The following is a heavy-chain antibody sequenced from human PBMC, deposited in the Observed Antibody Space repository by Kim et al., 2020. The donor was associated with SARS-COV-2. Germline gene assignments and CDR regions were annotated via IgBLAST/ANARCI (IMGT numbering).Heavy chain of an antibody. J-gene: IGHJ6*03. D-gene: IGHD2-2*01. V-gene: IGHV3-74*01. CDR3: ARPSSTSCPWYYMEV. CDR2: INSDGSRT. Sequence: GGSLRLSCAASGFTFSTYWMYWVRQAPGKGLVWVSRINSDGSRTNYADSVKGRFTISRDNAKNTLYLQMNSLRAEDTAVYYCARPSSTSCPWYYMEVWGKGPGVTVSS. CDR1: GFTFSTYW.